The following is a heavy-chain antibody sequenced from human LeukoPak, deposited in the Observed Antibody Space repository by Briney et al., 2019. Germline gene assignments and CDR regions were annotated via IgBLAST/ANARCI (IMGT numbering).Heavy chain of an antibody. J-gene: IGHJ3*02. V-gene: IGHV3-74*03. D-gene: IGHD3-10*01. CDR2: INGDGSST. CDR1: GFTFSSYW. Sequence: GGSLRLSCAASGFTFSSYWMHWARQASGKGLVWVSRINGDGSSTTYAGSVKGRFTISRDNAKNTLYLQMNSLRAEDTAVYYCARELRFGELAFDIWGQGTLVTVSS. CDR3: ARELRFGELAFDI.